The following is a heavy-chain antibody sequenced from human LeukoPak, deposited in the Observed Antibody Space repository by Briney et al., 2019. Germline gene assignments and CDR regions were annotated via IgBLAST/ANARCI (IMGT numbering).Heavy chain of an antibody. CDR2: INHSGST. CDR1: GGSFSSSSYY. J-gene: IGHJ5*02. CDR3: ARAWVPRYFDWLGRRGNWFDP. V-gene: IGHV4-39*07. Sequence: SETLSLTCTVSGGSFSSSSYYWGWIRQPPGKGLEWIGEINHSGSTNYNPSLKSRVTISVDTSKNQFSLKLSSVTAADTAVYYCARAWVPRYFDWLGRRGNWFDPWGQGTLVTVSS. D-gene: IGHD3-9*01.